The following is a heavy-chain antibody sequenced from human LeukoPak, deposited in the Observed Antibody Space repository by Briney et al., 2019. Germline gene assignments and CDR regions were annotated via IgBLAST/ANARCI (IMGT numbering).Heavy chain of an antibody. CDR1: GGSISIYY. V-gene: IGHV4-59*08. J-gene: IGHJ4*02. CDR2: IYYSGST. Sequence: SETLSLTCTVSGGSISIYYWSWIRQPPGKGLEWIGYIYYSGSTNYNPSLKSRVTISVDTSKNQFSLKLSSVTAADTAVYYCASGSSTWQFDYWGQGTLVTVSS. D-gene: IGHD6-13*01. CDR3: ASGSSTWQFDY.